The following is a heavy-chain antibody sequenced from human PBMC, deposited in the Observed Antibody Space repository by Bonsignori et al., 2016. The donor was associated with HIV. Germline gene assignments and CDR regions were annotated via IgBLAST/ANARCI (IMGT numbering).Heavy chain of an antibody. CDR1: GGSISNSNYY. CDR2: LYFSGST. D-gene: IGHD1-14*01. Sequence: QLQLQESGPGLVKPSETLSLTCSVSGGSISNSNYYWGWIRQPLEGLEWIGNLYFSGSTYSNPSLKSRVTISGDTSKNQFSLRLSSVTAADTAMYYCARGISGNDYSYYYYMDVWGKGTTVIVSS. J-gene: IGHJ6*03. CDR3: ARGISGNDYSYYYYMDV. V-gene: IGHV4-39*07.